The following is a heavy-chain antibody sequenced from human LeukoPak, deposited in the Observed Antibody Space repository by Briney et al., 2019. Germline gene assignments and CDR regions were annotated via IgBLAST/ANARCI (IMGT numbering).Heavy chain of an antibody. Sequence: GGSLRLSCAASGFTFSSYAMHWVRQAPGKGLEWVAVISYDGSNKYYADSVKGRFTISRDNSKNTLHLQMNGLRAEDTAVYYCARGSNPYCSGGSCYFDYWGQGTLVTVSS. D-gene: IGHD2-15*01. CDR3: ARGSNPYCSGGSCYFDY. V-gene: IGHV3-30-3*01. CDR1: GFTFSSYA. CDR2: ISYDGSNK. J-gene: IGHJ4*02.